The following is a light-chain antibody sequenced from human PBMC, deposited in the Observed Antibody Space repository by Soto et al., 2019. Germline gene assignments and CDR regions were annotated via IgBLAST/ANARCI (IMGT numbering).Light chain of an antibody. V-gene: IGLV1-47*02. CDR1: SSNIGSNY. J-gene: IGLJ1*01. CDR3: AAWDDSLSAYV. Sequence: QSVLTQPPSASGTPGQRVTISCSGRSSNIGSNYVYWYQQLPGTAPKLVIYSNNQRPSGAPDRFSGSQSGTSASLAISGLRSEDEADYYCAAWDDSLSAYVFGTGTKV. CDR2: SNN.